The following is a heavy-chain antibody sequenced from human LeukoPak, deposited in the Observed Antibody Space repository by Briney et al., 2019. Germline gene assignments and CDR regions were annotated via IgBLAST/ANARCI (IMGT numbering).Heavy chain of an antibody. CDR1: GFTFSNYA. CDR3: AKDRGGGYSYGYCDY. Sequence: GGSLRLSCAGSGFTFSNYAMSWVRQAPGKGLEWVSAFSGSGDSTYYADSVKGRFTISRDNSKNTLYLQMNSLRVEDTAVYYGAKDRGGGYSYGYCDYWGQGTLVTVSS. D-gene: IGHD5-18*01. CDR2: FSGSGDST. J-gene: IGHJ4*02. V-gene: IGHV3-23*01.